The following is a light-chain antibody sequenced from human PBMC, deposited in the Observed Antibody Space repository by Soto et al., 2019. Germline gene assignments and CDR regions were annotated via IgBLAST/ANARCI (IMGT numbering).Light chain of an antibody. CDR1: SSNIGSNT. CDR2: SNN. Sequence: QAVVTQPPSASGTPGQRVTISCSGSSSNIGSNTVNWYQQLPGTAPKLLVYSNNQRPSGVPDRFSGSKSGTSASLTISGLQAEDEGDYYCAGWDDSLNGPVFGGGTKVTVL. CDR3: AGWDDSLNGPV. V-gene: IGLV1-44*01. J-gene: IGLJ3*02.